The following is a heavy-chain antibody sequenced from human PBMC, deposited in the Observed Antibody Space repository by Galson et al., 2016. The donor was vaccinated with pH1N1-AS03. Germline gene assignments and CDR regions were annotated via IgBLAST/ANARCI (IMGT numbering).Heavy chain of an antibody. CDR2: VGGSSGTT. J-gene: IGHJ2*01. CDR3: AKDPSGGEGWEVRGDWYFDL. Sequence: SLRLSCAASGFTFSIYAMTWVRQVPGKGLEWVSSVGGSSGTTYYADSVKGRFTISRDNSKNTVYLQMNSLRAEDTAVYFCAKDPSGGEGWEVRGDWYFDLWGRGTLVTVSS. D-gene: IGHD1-26*01. V-gene: IGHV3-23*01. CDR1: GFTFSIYA.